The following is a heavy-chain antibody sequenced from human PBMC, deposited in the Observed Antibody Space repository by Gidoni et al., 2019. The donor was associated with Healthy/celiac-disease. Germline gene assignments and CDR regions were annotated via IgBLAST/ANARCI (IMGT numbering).Heavy chain of an antibody. V-gene: IGHV3-74*01. CDR1: GFTFSRYW. J-gene: IGHJ4*02. CDR3: ARDVGYSSGWYRGVFDY. Sequence: EVQLVASGGGLVQPVVSLRLSCAASGFTFSRYWMHWVRQAPGKGLVWVSRINRDGSSTSYADSGKGRFTISRDNAKNTLYLQMNSLRAEDTAVYYCARDVGYSSGWYRGVFDYWGQGTLVTVSS. CDR2: INRDGSST. D-gene: IGHD6-19*01.